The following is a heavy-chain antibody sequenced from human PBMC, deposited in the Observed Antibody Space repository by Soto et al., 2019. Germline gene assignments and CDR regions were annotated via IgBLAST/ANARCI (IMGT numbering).Heavy chain of an antibody. CDR3: ARESGSYDPLDY. Sequence: PSETLSLTCTVSGVSISSYYWTWIRQPPGKGLEWIGYIYYSGNTNYNPSLRSRVTISIDTSKNQFSLRLRSVTAADTAVYYCARESGSYDPLDYWGQGTLVTVSS. V-gene: IGHV4-59*01. CDR1: GVSISSYY. CDR2: IYYSGNT. D-gene: IGHD3-16*01. J-gene: IGHJ4*02.